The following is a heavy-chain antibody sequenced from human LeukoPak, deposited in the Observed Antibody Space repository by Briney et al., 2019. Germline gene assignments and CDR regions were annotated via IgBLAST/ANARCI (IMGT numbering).Heavy chain of an antibody. V-gene: IGHV1-2*02. CDR3: ARDPWYCSGGSCYSLKNRYYFDY. CDR2: INPNSGGT. D-gene: IGHD2-15*01. J-gene: IGHJ4*02. Sequence: GASVKVSCKATGYTFTGYYMHWVRQPPGQGLEGMGWINPNSGGTNYAQKFQGRVTMTRDTSISTAYMELSRLRSDDTAVYYCARDPWYCSGGSCYSLKNRYYFDYWGQGTLVTVSS. CDR1: GYTFTGYY.